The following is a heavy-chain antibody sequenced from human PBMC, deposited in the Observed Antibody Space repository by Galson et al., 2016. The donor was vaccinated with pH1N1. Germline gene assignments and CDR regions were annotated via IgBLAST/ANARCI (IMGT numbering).Heavy chain of an antibody. D-gene: IGHD2-8*01. Sequence: SLRLSCAASGFTFSSYGIHWVRQAPGKGLELVSAINNNGGSTYYADSVKGRFTISRDNTKNTLFFQMNSLRTEDTSVYYCVKAYYLNRWRSDAFDLWGQGTMVTVSS. CDR2: INNNGGST. CDR1: GFTFSSYG. J-gene: IGHJ3*01. CDR3: VKAYYLNRWRSDAFDL. V-gene: IGHV3-64D*06.